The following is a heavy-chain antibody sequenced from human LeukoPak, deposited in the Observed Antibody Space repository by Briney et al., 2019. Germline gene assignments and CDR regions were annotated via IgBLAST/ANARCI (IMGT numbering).Heavy chain of an antibody. D-gene: IGHD3-22*01. J-gene: IGHJ4*02. Sequence: ASVKVSCKASGYTFSSYGISWVRQAPGQGLEWMGWISAYNGNTKYAQKLQGRVTITADESTSTAYMELSSLRSEDTAVYYCASLPGYYDSSGYYGAKYYFDYWGQGTLVTVSS. V-gene: IGHV1-18*01. CDR2: ISAYNGNT. CDR1: GYTFSSYG. CDR3: ASLPGYYDSSGYYGAKYYFDY.